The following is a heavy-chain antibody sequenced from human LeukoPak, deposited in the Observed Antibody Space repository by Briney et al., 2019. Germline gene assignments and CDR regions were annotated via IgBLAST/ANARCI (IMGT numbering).Heavy chain of an antibody. CDR1: GFTFSSYG. V-gene: IGHV3-33*01. D-gene: IGHD3-9*01. CDR3: ARQHFDWSGLFDP. Sequence: GGSLRLSCAASGFTFSSYGMHWVRQAPGKGLEWVAVIWYGGSNKYYADAVKGRFTISRDNSKNTLYLQMNSLRAEDTAVYYCARQHFDWSGLFDPWGQGTLVTVSS. J-gene: IGHJ5*02. CDR2: IWYGGSNK.